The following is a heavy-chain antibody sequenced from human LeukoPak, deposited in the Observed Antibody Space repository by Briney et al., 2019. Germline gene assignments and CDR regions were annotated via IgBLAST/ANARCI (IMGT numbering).Heavy chain of an antibody. CDR1: GFTFSSYA. D-gene: IGHD4-17*01. CDR2: ISYDGSNK. V-gene: IGHV3-30-3*01. Sequence: GGSLRLSCAASGFTFSSYAMHWVRQAPGKGLEWVAVISYDGSNKYYADSVKGRFTISRDNSKNTLYLQMNSPRAEDTAVYYCARGAYGDYVFDYWGQGTLVTVSS. CDR3: ARGAYGDYVFDY. J-gene: IGHJ4*02.